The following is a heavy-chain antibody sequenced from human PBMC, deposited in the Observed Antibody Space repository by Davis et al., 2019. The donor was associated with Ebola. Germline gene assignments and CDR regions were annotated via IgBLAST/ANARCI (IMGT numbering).Heavy chain of an antibody. V-gene: IGHV4-30-4*07. J-gene: IGHJ4*02. CDR2: YYYTGST. Sequence: SDTLSLTCAVSGGFVSSGGYSWNWIRQPPGKGLEWIGYYYYTGSTYYNPSLKSRVRISVDTSKNQFSLKLTSVTAADTAVYYCARGDSYYDPSGYYAGPEAPDHWGQGTLVSVSS. CDR1: GGFVSSGGYS. D-gene: IGHD3-22*01. CDR3: ARGDSYYDPSGYYAGPEAPDH.